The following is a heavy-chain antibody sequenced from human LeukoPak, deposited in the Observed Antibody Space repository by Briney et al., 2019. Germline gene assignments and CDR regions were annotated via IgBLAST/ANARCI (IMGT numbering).Heavy chain of an antibody. CDR3: ASGTTVTNFDY. V-gene: IGHV4-39*07. D-gene: IGHD4-17*01. J-gene: IGHJ4*02. CDR2: IYYSGST. CDR1: GGSISSSSYY. Sequence: PSETLSLTCTVSGGSISSSSYYWGWIRQPPGKGLEWIGSIYYSGSTYYNPSLKSRVTISVDTSKNQFSLKLSSVTAADTAVYYCASGTTVTNFDYWGQGTLVTVSS.